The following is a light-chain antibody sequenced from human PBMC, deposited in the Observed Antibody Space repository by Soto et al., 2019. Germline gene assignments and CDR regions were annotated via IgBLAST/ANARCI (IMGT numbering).Light chain of an antibody. CDR3: QQHGSAPWT. V-gene: IGKV3-20*01. J-gene: IGKJ1*01. CDR1: QSISSSF. Sequence: IVLAQYPSIWWRCRGARASLWFVSSQSISSSFLAWYQQKPGQPPRLLIHGASSRATGIPDSFSGSGSGTDFTLTMSILDPEAFAVYYCQQHGSAPWTYGQGTKVDIK. CDR2: GAS.